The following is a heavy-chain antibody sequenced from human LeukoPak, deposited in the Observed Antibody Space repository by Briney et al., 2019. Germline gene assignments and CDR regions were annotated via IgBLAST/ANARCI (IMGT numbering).Heavy chain of an antibody. D-gene: IGHD5-18*01. J-gene: IGHJ4*02. CDR3: ARSRHVDTAMAAYD. V-gene: IGHV5-51*01. CDR2: IFPGDSDT. Sequence: GESLKISCKGPGSTFTTYWSAWFARLPGKGRKWTRTIFPGDSDTRYSPSFQGQVTISADKSISTAYLQWSSLKASDTAMYYCARSRHVDTAMAAYDWGQGTLVTVSS. CDR1: GSTFTTYW.